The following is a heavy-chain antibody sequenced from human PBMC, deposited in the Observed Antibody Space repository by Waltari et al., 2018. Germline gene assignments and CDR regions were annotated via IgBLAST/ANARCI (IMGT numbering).Heavy chain of an antibody. D-gene: IGHD2-21*01. CDR3: AKHSVRRLDYWSFDV. Sequence: GGLVQRGEYLRLSCAASGSRFSTYAMSWVRQAPGQGPEWVSSVSEGGDVTYTADSVGGRFIMSRDNAKNRVYLQVDGLRVEDTPVDYCAKHSVRRLDYWSFDVWGLG. J-gene: IGHJ2*01. CDR1: GSRFSTYA. V-gene: IGHV3-23*01. CDR2: VSEGGDVT.